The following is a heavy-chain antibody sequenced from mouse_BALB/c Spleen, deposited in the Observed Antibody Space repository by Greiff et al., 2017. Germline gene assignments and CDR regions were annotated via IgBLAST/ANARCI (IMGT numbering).Heavy chain of an antibody. V-gene: IGHV1S56*01. D-gene: IGHD2-14*01. CDR3: ARRRYDGGDGDN. CDR1: GYTFTSYD. Sequence: QVQLQQSGAELVKPGASVKLSCKASGYTFTSYDINWVRQRPEQGLEWIGWLFPGDGSTKYNEKFKGKATLTTDKSSSTAYMQLSRLTSEDSAVYFCARRRYDGGDGDNGGRGTTHTGSS. CDR2: LFPGDGST. J-gene: IGHJ2*01.